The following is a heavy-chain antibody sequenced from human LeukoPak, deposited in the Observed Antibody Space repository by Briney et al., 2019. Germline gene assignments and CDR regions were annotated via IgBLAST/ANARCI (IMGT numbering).Heavy chain of an antibody. CDR3: ARSSTGIDY. D-gene: IGHD3-10*01. CDR2: IYYSGST. CDR1: GDSISGYY. V-gene: IGHV4-59*01. Sequence: SETLSLTCTVSGDSISGYYWSWIRQPPGKGLEWIGYIYYSGSTNYSPSLKGRVTISVDTSKNQFSPKLSSVTAADTAVYYCARSSTGIDYWGQGTLVTVSS. J-gene: IGHJ4*02.